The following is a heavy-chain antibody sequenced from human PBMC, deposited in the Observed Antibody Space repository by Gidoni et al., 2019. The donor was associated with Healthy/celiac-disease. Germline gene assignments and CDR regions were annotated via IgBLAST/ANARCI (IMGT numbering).Heavy chain of an antibody. J-gene: IGHJ4*02. V-gene: IGHV3-9*01. CDR2: ISWNSGSI. D-gene: IGHD3-10*01. CDR1: GFTFDDYA. Sequence: EVQLVESGGGLVQPGRSLRLSCAASGFTFDDYAMHWVRQAPGKGLEWVSGISWNSGSIGYADSVKGRFTISRDNAKNSLYLQMNSLRAEDTALYYCAKEAPTYYYGSGSYPGGPFDYWGQGTLVTVSS. CDR3: AKEAPTYYYGSGSYPGGPFDY.